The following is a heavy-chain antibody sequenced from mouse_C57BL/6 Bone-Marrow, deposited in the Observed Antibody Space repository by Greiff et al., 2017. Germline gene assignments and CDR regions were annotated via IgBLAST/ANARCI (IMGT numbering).Heavy chain of an antibody. D-gene: IGHD1-1*01. CDR3: ARPHYYGSSPYAMDY. CDR1: GFNIKDDY. J-gene: IGHJ4*01. CDR2: IDPSDSET. V-gene: IGHV1-52*01. Sequence: QVQLQQSGAELVRPGASVKLSCTASGFNIKDDYMHWVKQRPIQGLEWIGNIDPSDSETHYNQKFKDKATLTVDKSSSTAYMQLSSLTSEDSAVYYCARPHYYGSSPYAMDYWGQGTSVTVSS.